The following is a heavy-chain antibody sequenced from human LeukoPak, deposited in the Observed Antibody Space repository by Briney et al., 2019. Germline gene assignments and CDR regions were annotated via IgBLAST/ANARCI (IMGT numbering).Heavy chain of an antibody. V-gene: IGHV4-59*08. Sequence: SETLSLTCTVSGGSISSYYWSWIRQPPGKGLEWIGYIYYSGSTNYNPSLKSRVTISVDTSKNQFSLKLSSVTAADTAVYYCARHLWDYTSYYVDVWGKGTTVTVSS. CDR3: ARHLWDYTSYYVDV. CDR1: GGSISSYY. J-gene: IGHJ6*03. CDR2: IYYSGST. D-gene: IGHD7-27*01.